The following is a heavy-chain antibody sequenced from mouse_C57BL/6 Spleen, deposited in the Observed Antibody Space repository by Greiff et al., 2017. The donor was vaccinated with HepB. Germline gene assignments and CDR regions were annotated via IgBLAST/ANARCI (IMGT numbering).Heavy chain of an antibody. CDR2: IYPRSGNT. CDR3: ARRGGAYGYDGAWFAY. J-gene: IGHJ3*01. Sequence: QVQLKESGAELARPGASVKLSCKASGYTFTSYGISWVKQRTGQGLEWIGEIYPRSGNTYYNEKFKGKATLTADKSSSTAYMELRSLTSEDSAVYCCARRGGAYGYDGAWFAYWGQGTLVTVSA. D-gene: IGHD2-2*01. V-gene: IGHV1-81*01. CDR1: GYTFTSYG.